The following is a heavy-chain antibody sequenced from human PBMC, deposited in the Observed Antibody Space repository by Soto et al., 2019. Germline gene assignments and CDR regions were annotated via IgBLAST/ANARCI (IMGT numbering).Heavy chain of an antibody. Sequence: EVQLLESGGGLVQPGGSLRLSCAASGFTFRGDAMSWVRQAPGKGLEWVSSIGTNGADKQYADFVKGRFTVSRDRSDGTVSLQMNSLRAEDTAVYYCAADYLRHNSLNGYYYSYGMDVWGQGTTVTVSS. J-gene: IGHJ6*02. CDR3: AADYLRHNSLNGYYYSYGMDV. CDR2: IGTNGADK. V-gene: IGHV3-23*01. D-gene: IGHD4-17*01. CDR1: GFTFRGDA.